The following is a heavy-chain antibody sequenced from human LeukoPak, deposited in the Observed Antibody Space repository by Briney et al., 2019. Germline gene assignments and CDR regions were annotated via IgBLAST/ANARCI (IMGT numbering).Heavy chain of an antibody. CDR1: GGSISSYY. CDR3: ARLRYSGYDRWDIWFDP. D-gene: IGHD5-12*01. CDR2: ICTSGST. J-gene: IGHJ5*02. V-gene: IGHV4-4*07. Sequence: PSETLPLTCTVSGGSISSYYWSWIRQPAGKGLEWIGRICTSGSTNYNPSLKSRVTMSVDTSKNQFSLKLSSVTAADTAVYYCARLRYSGYDRWDIWFDPWGQGTLVTVSS.